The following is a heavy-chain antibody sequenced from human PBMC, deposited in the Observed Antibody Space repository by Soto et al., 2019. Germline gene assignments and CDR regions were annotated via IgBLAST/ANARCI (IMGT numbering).Heavy chain of an antibody. CDR1: GYTFTSYG. J-gene: IGHJ3*02. CDR3: ARFLGYCSGGSCYRGGAFDI. D-gene: IGHD2-15*01. V-gene: IGHV1-18*01. CDR2: ISAYNGNT. Sequence: GASVKVSCKASGYTFTSYGISWVRQAPGQGLEWMGWISAYNGNTNYAQKLQGRVTMTTDTSTSTAYMELRSLRSDDTAVYYCARFLGYCSGGSCYRGGAFDIWGQGTMVTVSS.